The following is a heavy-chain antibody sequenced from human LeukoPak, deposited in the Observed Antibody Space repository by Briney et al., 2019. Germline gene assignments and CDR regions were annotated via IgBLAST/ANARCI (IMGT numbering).Heavy chain of an antibody. CDR1: GFTFSSYA. CDR2: ISSTSTSI. Sequence: PGGSLRLSCAASGFTFSSYAMHWVRQAPGKGLEWVSSISSTSTSIYHADSVKGRFTISRDNTKNSLYLQMDSLRAEDTAVYYCARGFRAFDFWAQGTMVTVSS. V-gene: IGHV3-21*01. J-gene: IGHJ3*01. CDR3: ARGFRAFDF.